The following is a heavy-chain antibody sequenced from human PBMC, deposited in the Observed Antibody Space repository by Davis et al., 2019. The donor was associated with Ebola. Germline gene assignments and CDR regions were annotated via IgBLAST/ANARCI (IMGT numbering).Heavy chain of an antibody. CDR1: GYSFTSYW. V-gene: IGHV5-51*01. CDR3: ARHGAIGGPGD. D-gene: IGHD3-16*01. CDR2: IYPGDPNT. J-gene: IGHJ4*02. Sequence: GGSLRLSCKGSGYSFTSYWIGWVRQMPGKGLEWVGIIYPGDPNTRYTPSFQGQVTISADKSISTAYLQWRSLKASDTAMYYCARHGAIGGPGDWGQGTLVTVSS.